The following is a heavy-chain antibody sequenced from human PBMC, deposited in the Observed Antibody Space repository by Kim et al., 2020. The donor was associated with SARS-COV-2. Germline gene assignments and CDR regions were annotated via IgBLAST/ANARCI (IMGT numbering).Heavy chain of an antibody. J-gene: IGHJ4*02. Sequence: GGSLRLSCEASGFTFSGFAMSWVRQAPGNGLEWVSGISGSGGSTYHADSVKGRFIISRDTSKNTLYLQMNSLRAEDTAVYYCAKGVHSGTYRGGDNWGQGTLATVSS. CDR1: GFTFSGFA. CDR3: AKGVHSGTYRGGDN. CDR2: ISGSGGST. D-gene: IGHD1-26*01. V-gene: IGHV3-23*01.